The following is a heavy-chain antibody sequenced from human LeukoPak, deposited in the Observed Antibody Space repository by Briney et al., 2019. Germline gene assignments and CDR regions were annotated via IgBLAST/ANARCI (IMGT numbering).Heavy chain of an antibody. D-gene: IGHD3-10*01. CDR2: IYTSGST. CDR3: ARDVAVRGAQGDVFDI. Sequence: SETLSLTCTVSGGSISSYYWSWIRQPAGKGLEWIGRIYTSGSTNYNPSLKSRVTISVDTSKNQFSLKLSSVTAADTAVYYCARDVAVRGAQGDVFDIWGQGTMVTVSS. CDR1: GGSISSYY. J-gene: IGHJ3*02. V-gene: IGHV4-4*07.